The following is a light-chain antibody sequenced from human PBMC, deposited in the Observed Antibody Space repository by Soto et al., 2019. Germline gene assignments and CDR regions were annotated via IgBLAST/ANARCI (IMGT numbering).Light chain of an antibody. CDR3: QQRSNWPPIT. V-gene: IGKV3-11*01. CDR2: DAS. J-gene: IGKJ5*01. CDR1: QSVSRY. Sequence: EIVMTQSPATLSVSPGERATLSCRASQSVSRYLAWYQQKPGQAPRLLIYDASNRATGIPARFSGSGSGTDFTLTISSLEPEDFAVYYCQQRSNWPPITCGQGTRLEIK.